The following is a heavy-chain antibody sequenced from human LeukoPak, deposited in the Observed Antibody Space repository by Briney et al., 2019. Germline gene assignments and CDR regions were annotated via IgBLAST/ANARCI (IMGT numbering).Heavy chain of an antibody. Sequence: QPGGCLRLSCAASGFTVSRYAMGWVRQAPGGGLGWDSAISGSGTITYYADSVKGRFTISRENSKDTLYLQTNSLRADDTAIYFCAILTTHSSSSHFDYWGQGTLVTVSS. J-gene: IGHJ4*02. CDR3: AILTTHSSSSHFDY. CDR1: GFTVSRYA. V-gene: IGHV3-23*01. CDR2: ISGSGTIT. D-gene: IGHD6-6*01.